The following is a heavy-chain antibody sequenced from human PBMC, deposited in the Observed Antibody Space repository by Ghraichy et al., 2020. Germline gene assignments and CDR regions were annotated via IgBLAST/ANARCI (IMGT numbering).Heavy chain of an antibody. D-gene: IGHD6-13*01. CDR2: ISVSGGST. V-gene: IGHV3-23*01. CDR1: GFTFNSYA. J-gene: IGHJ4*02. CDR3: AKDSHSSSWYFDY. Sequence: LSLTCAASGFTFNSYAMTWVRQAPGKGLEWVSFISVSGGSTYYADSVKGRFTISRDNSKNTLYLQMNSLRAEDTAVYFCAKDSHSSSWYFDYWGQGTVVTVSS.